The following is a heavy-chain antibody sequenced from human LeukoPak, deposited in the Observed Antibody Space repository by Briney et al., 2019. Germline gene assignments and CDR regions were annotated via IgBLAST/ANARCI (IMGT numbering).Heavy chain of an antibody. CDR2: IKSKTDGGTT. CDR1: GITFSNAW. Sequence: GGSLRLSCAASGITFSNAWMSWVRQAPGKGLEWVGRIKSKTDGGTTDYAAPVKGRFTISRDDSKNTLYLQMNSLKTEDTAVYYCTTEKALYYYDSSGYKTADYWGQGTLVTVSS. D-gene: IGHD3-22*01. CDR3: TTEKALYYYDSSGYKTADY. V-gene: IGHV3-15*01. J-gene: IGHJ4*02.